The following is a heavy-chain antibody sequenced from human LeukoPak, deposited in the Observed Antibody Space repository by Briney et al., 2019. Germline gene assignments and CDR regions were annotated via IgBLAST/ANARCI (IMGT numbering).Heavy chain of an antibody. Sequence: ASVKVSCKASGYTFPVYYIHWLRQDPGEGLEWVGWILPNSGDTFYAQRFRGRVTMTSDTSINTAYMDLNKLTSDDTAVYFCATPPHELVSAAPFDYWGQGTLVTVSS. CDR3: ATPPHELVSAAPFDY. CDR2: ILPNSGDT. CDR1: GYTFPVYY. V-gene: IGHV1-2*02. J-gene: IGHJ4*02. D-gene: IGHD2-2*01.